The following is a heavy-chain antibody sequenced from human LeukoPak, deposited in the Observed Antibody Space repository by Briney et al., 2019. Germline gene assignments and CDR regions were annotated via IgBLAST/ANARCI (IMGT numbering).Heavy chain of an antibody. D-gene: IGHD6-13*01. CDR3: ARDLWQDSSSWGANWFDP. V-gene: IGHV4-30-4*01. J-gene: IGHJ5*02. CDR1: GGSISSGDYY. CDR2: IYYSGST. Sequence: SETLSLTCTVSGGSISSGDYYWSWIRQPPGKGLEWIGYIYYSGSTYYNPSLKSRVTMSVDTSKNHVSLKLSSVTAADTAVYYCARDLWQDSSSWGANWFDPWGQGTLVTVSS.